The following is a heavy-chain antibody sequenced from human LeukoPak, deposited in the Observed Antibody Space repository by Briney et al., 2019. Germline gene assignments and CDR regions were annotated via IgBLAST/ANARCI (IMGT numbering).Heavy chain of an antibody. CDR2: IWFDGSEK. Sequence: GGSLRLSCAASGFTFSDYGMHWVRQAPGKGLEWVAVIWFDGSEKHYADSVKGRFTISRDNSKNTLYLQMNSLRAEDTAVYYCATPGSVDIWGQGTMVTVSS. V-gene: IGHV3-33*01. CDR3: ATPGSVDI. D-gene: IGHD3-10*01. CDR1: GFTFSDYG. J-gene: IGHJ3*02.